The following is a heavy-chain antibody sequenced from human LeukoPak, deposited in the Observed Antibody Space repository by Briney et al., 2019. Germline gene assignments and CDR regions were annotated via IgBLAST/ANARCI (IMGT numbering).Heavy chain of an antibody. CDR2: IFYSGST. D-gene: IGHD3-10*01. J-gene: IGHJ2*01. Sequence: SETLSLTCTVSGGSISSSSYYWGWIRQPPGKGLEWIGSIFYSGSTYYNPSLKSRVAISVDTSKNQFSLKLTSVTAADTAVYYCARLRGAGSWYFDLWGRGTLVTVSS. V-gene: IGHV4-39*07. CDR1: GGSISSSSYY. CDR3: ARLRGAGSWYFDL.